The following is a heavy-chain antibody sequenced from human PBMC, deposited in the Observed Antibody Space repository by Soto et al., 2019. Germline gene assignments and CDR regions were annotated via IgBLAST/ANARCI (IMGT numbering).Heavy chain of an antibody. CDR1: GGSISSGGYY. CDR3: ARDFRYGAFDY. Sequence: QVQLQESGPGLVKPSQTLSLTCTVSGGSISSGGYYWSWIRQHPGKGLEWIGYIYYSGSTYNNPSLKTRVTISVDTSKDQFSLKLSSVTAADTAVYYCARDFRYGAFDYWGQGTLVTVSS. CDR2: IYYSGST. J-gene: IGHJ4*02. D-gene: IGHD5-18*01. V-gene: IGHV4-31*03.